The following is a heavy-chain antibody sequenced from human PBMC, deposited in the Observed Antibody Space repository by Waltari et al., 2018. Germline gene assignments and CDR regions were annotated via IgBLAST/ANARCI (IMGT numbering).Heavy chain of an antibody. D-gene: IGHD6-19*01. CDR1: GGSISSYY. CDR2: IYTSGST. Sequence: QVQLQESGPGLVKPSETLSLTCTVSGGSISSYYWSWIRQPPGKGLEWIGYIYTSGSTNYDPSLKSRVTISVDTSKNQFSRKLSSVTAADTAVYYCARELRAVAGYYFDYWGQGTLVTVSS. J-gene: IGHJ4*02. V-gene: IGHV4-4*09. CDR3: ARELRAVAGYYFDY.